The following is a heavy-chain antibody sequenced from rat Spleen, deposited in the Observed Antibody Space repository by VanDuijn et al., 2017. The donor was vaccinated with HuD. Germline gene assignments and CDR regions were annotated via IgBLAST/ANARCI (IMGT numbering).Heavy chain of an antibody. J-gene: IGHJ2*01. CDR3: VRANRESYAHFDY. CDR2: IWTGGTT. Sequence: QVPLKESGPGLVQPSQTLSLTCTVSGFSLTNYHVGWVRQSPGKGLEWMGVIWTGGTTAYHSSFNSRLSVSREISKSQVFLRMNSLQTEDTATYYCVRANRESYAHFDYWGQGVVVTVSS. CDR1: GFSLTNYH. D-gene: IGHD1-12*01. V-gene: IGHV2-43*01.